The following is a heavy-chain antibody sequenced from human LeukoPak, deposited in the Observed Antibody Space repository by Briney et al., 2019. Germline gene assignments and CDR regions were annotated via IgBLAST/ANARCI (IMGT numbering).Heavy chain of an antibody. CDR3: TTTEWELPGGVLDY. Sequence: GGSLRLSCAASGFTFSKAWMSCVRQAPGKGGEWVGRIKSKTDGGTTDYAAPVKGRFTISRDDSKNTLYLQMNSLKTEDTAVYYCTTTEWELPGGVLDYWGQGTLVTVSS. CDR1: GFTFSKAW. J-gene: IGHJ4*02. V-gene: IGHV3-15*01. D-gene: IGHD1-26*01. CDR2: IKSKTDGGTT.